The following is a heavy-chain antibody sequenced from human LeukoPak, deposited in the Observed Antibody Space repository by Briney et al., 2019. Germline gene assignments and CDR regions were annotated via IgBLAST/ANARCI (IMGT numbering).Heavy chain of an antibody. Sequence: GGSLRLSCAASGFTFSSFSMNWVRQAPGKGLEWVSLISSSNNYIHYADSVKGRFTISRDNAKNSLFLQMNSLRAEDTAVYYCARDYRGSPGSTWSYYSYYSMDVWGKGTPVTVSS. J-gene: IGHJ6*03. CDR2: ISSSNNYI. CDR1: GFTFSSFS. V-gene: IGHV3-21*01. D-gene: IGHD6-13*01. CDR3: ARDYRGSPGSTWSYYSYYSMDV.